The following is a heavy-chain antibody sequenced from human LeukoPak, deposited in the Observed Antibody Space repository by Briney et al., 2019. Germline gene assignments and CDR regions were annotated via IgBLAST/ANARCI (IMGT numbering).Heavy chain of an antibody. CDR1: GFTFSSYA. Sequence: PGRSLRLPCAASGFTFSSYAMHWVRQAPGKGLEWVAVISYDGSNKYYADSVKGRFTISRDSSKNTLYLQMNSLRAEDTAVYYCARLRSGSHYWGQGTLVTVSS. D-gene: IGHD3-22*01. CDR2: ISYDGSNK. V-gene: IGHV3-30-3*01. CDR3: ARLRSGSHY. J-gene: IGHJ4*02.